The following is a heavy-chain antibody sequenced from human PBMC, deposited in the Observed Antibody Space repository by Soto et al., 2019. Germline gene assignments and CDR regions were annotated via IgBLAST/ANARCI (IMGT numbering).Heavy chain of an antibody. CDR3: VLEGWRMTCWYSRDL. Sequence: EAQLVQSGGVLVQPGGSLQLSCAASGFTFGGSPVHWVRQASGKGREWVGRLRSDSASSAIAYAASVRGRCTLSRDDSQSTGYLQVTGLEVEYTALYYCVLEGWRMTCWYSRDLWSQGPRVTVSP. D-gene: IGHD6-13*01. V-gene: IGHV3-73*01. CDR1: GFTFGGSP. J-gene: IGHJ5*02. CDR2: LRSDSASSAI.